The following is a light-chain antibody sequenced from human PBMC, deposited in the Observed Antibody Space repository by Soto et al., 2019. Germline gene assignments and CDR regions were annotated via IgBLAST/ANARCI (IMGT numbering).Light chain of an antibody. CDR1: ESVGSN. Sequence: VMTQSPGTLSVSLGERATLSCRASESVGSNLAWYQLKPGQAPRVLIYGASTRATGIPARFSGSGSGTEFTLTISSLQSEDFAVYYCQQYNNWFGTFGQGTKVEIK. CDR3: QQYNNWFGT. CDR2: GAS. V-gene: IGKV3-15*01. J-gene: IGKJ1*01.